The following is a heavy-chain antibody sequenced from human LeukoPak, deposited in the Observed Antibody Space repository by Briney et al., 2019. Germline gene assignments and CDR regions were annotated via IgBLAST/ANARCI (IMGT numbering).Heavy chain of an antibody. CDR2: IRYDGSNK. CDR1: GFTFSSYG. CDR3: AKGLDITIFGVVIKPFDY. V-gene: IGHV3-30*02. J-gene: IGHJ4*02. Sequence: GGSLGLSCAASGFTFSSYGMHWVRQAPGKGLEWVAFIRYDGSNKYYADSVKGRFTISRDNSKNTLYLQMNSLRAEDTAVYYCAKGLDITIFGVVIKPFDYWGQGTLVTVSS. D-gene: IGHD3-3*01.